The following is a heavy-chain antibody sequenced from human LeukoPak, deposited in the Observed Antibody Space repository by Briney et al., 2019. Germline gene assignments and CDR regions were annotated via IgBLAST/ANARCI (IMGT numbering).Heavy chain of an antibody. CDR2: INHSGGA. V-gene: IGHV4-34*01. CDR3: ARVPLRFLEPFDY. Sequence: PSETLSLTCAVYGGSFIGYYWSWIRQPPGKGREWIGEINHSGGANYNPSLKSRVTISADTSKSQFSLKLGSVTAADTAVYYCARVPLRFLEPFDYWGQGTLVTVSS. CDR1: GGSFIGYY. J-gene: IGHJ4*02. D-gene: IGHD3-3*01.